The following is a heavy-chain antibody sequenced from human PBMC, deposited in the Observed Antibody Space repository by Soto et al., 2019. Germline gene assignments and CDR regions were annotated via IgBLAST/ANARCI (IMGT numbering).Heavy chain of an antibody. CDR1: GFTFSSYS. J-gene: IGHJ6*02. Sequence: PGGSLRLSCAASGFTFSSYSMNWVRQAPGKGLEWVSSISSSSSYIYYADSVKGRFTIFRDNAKNSLYLQMNSLRAEDTAVYYCARLFAIFGVEYGMDVWGQGTTVTVSS. CDR2: ISSSSSYI. CDR3: ARLFAIFGVEYGMDV. D-gene: IGHD3-3*01. V-gene: IGHV3-21*01.